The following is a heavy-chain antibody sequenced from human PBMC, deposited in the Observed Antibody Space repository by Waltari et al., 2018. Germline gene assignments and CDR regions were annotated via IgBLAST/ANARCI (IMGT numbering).Heavy chain of an antibody. CDR3: ARDRTTMAARPGDY. Sequence: QVLLVQSGAEVKKPGASVKVSCKASGYVFTNYYLHWVRQAPGQGPERMGWVNPDTGHANYAHNFRGQATMTWDTSINTAFLDLSGLKSDDTAVYYCARDRTTMAARPGDYWGQGTLVTVSS. J-gene: IGHJ4*02. CDR1: GYVFTNYY. CDR2: VNPDTGHA. D-gene: IGHD6-6*01. V-gene: IGHV1-2*02.